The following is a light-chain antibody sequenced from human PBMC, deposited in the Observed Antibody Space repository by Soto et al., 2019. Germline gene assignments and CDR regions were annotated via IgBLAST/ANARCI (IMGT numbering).Light chain of an antibody. CDR3: QQYNKWPQT. Sequence: EILLTQCPGTLSLSPGERATLSCRASQSVSRNLAWYQQRPGQAPRLLIYGASTRATGVPTRFSGSGSGTEFTLTISSLQSEDLAVYHCQQYNKWPQTFGQGTKVDI. CDR2: GAS. V-gene: IGKV3-15*01. J-gene: IGKJ1*01. CDR1: QSVSRN.